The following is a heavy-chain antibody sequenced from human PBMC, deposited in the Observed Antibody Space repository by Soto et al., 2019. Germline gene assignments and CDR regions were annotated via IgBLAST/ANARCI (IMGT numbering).Heavy chain of an antibody. V-gene: IGHV1-69*13. CDR2: IIPIFGTA. D-gene: IGHD5-18*01. CDR1: GGTFSSYA. J-gene: IGHJ6*02. Sequence: SVKVSCKASGGTFSSYAISWVRQAPGQGLEWMGGIIPIFGTANYAQKFQGRVTITADESTSTAYMELGSLRSEDTAVYYCARDRNPWIQLWLSYGMDVWGQGTTVTVSS. CDR3: ARDRNPWIQLWLSYGMDV.